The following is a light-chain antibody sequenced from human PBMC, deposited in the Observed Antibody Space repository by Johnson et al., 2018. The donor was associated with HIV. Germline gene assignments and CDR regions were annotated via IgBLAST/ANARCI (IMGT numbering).Light chain of an antibody. CDR1: YSNFGNNY. V-gene: IGLV1-51*02. CDR2: ENN. J-gene: IGLJ1*01. CDR3: GTWDSSLSAA. Sequence: QSVLTQPPSVSAAPGQKVTISCSRNYSNFGNNYVSWYQQLPGTAPKLLIYENNKRPSGIPDRFSGSKSGTSATLGITGLQTGDEADYYCGTWDSSLSAAFGTGTKVTVL.